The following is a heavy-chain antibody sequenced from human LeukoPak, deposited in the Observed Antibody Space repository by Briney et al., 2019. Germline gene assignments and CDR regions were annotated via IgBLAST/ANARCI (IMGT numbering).Heavy chain of an antibody. J-gene: IGHJ4*02. CDR3: AKDFDPSSSWPTYYFDY. CDR2: ISGSGGST. CDR1: GFTFSSYA. V-gene: IGHV3-23*01. D-gene: IGHD6-13*01. Sequence: GGSLRLSCAASGFTFSSYAMSWVRQAPGKGLEWVSAISGSGGSTYYADSVKGRFTISRDNSKNTLYLQMNSLRAEDTAVYYCAKDFDPSSSWPTYYFDYWGQGTLVTVSS.